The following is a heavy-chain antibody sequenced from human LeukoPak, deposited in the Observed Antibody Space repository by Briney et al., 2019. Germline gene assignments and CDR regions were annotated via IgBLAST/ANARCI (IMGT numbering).Heavy chain of an antibody. J-gene: IGHJ4*02. D-gene: IGHD3-22*01. CDR1: DYSISSNNW. V-gene: IGHV4-28*01. CDR3: ARKKDSSGYFS. CDR2: IYHSGST. Sequence: PSETLSLTCAVSDYSISSNNWWVWIRQPPGKGLEWVGYIYHSGSTSYNPSLKSRVSMSIDTTKNQFSLKLSSVTAVDTAIYYCARKKDSSGYFSWGQGILVTVSS.